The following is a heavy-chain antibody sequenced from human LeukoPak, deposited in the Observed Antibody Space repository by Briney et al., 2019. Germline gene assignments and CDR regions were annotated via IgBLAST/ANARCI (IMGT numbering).Heavy chain of an antibody. J-gene: IGHJ5*02. CDR3: ARGAAVAVHWFDP. CDR2: ISAYNGNT. D-gene: IGHD6-19*01. CDR1: GYTFTSYG. Sequence: ASVNVSYKASGYTFTSYGISWVGQAPGQGLEWMGWISAYNGNTNYAQKLQGRVTITTDTSTSTAYMELRSLRSDDTAVYYCARGAAVAVHWFDPWGQGTLVTVSS. V-gene: IGHV1-18*01.